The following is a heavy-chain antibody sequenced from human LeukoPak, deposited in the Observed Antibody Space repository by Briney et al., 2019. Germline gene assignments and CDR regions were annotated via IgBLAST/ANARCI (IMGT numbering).Heavy chain of an antibody. D-gene: IGHD2-15*01. J-gene: IGHJ5*02. CDR1: GISLSNYA. Sequence: GGSLRLSCAVSGISLSNYAMSWVRQAPGKGLEWVSAISGGGGSTYYADSVKGRFTISRDNSKNTLYLQMNSLRAEDTAVYYCAKPATCSGGSCYWFDPWGQGTLVTVSS. CDR2: ISGGGGST. V-gene: IGHV3-23*01. CDR3: AKPATCSGGSCYWFDP.